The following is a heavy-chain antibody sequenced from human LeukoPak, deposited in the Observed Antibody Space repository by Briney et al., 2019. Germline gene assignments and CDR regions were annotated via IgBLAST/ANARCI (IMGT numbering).Heavy chain of an antibody. V-gene: IGHV3-48*03. CDR3: ARATGYLPYFDL. CDR1: GFTFSSYE. J-gene: IGHJ2*01. CDR2: ISSSCNIR. Sequence: GGSLRLSCASSGFTFSSYEMNWVRQAPGKGLEWVSYISSSCNIRYYTDAGRGRFTISRDNAKKSLYLQMNSLRAEDTAVYYCARATGYLPYFDLWGRGTLVTVSS. D-gene: IGHD3-9*01.